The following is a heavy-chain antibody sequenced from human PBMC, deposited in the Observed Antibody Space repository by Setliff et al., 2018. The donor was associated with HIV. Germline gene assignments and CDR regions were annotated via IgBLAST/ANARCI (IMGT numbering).Heavy chain of an antibody. CDR2: IYYSGST. CDR3: ARQKTVPASARYFDL. CDR1: GGSISSSSYY. J-gene: IGHJ2*01. V-gene: IGHV4-39*01. D-gene: IGHD5-18*01. Sequence: PSETLSLTCTVSGGSISSSSYYWGWIRQPPGKGLEWIGTIYYSGSTYYNPSLKSRVTISVDTSKNQFSLKLSSVIATETAIYYCARQKTVPASARYFDLWGRGTLVTVSS.